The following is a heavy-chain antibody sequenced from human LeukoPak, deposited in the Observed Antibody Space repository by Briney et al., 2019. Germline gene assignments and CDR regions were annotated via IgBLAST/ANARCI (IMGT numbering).Heavy chain of an antibody. Sequence: GGSLRLSCAASGFTFSRCWMSWVRQAPGKGLEWVANIKPDGREKYYVDSVKGRFTISRDNAKNSLYLQMNSLRAEDTAVYYCARARITMIVVVISKKFGYYFDYWGQGTLVTVSS. CDR3: ARARITMIVVVISKKFGYYFDY. J-gene: IGHJ4*02. CDR2: IKPDGREK. D-gene: IGHD3-22*01. V-gene: IGHV3-7*03. CDR1: GFTFSRCW.